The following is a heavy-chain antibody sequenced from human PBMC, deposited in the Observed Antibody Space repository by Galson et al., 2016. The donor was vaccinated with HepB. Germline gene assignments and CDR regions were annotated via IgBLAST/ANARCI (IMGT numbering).Heavy chain of an antibody. CDR3: ARGYDYVWGKYYFDY. Sequence: SCKASGYTFTSYGISWVRQAPGQGLEWMGWIRADSANTNNAQKFQGRVTVTTDTATSTAYTELRSLRYDDTAVYYWARGYDYVWGKYYFDYWGQGTLVTVSS. J-gene: IGHJ4*02. D-gene: IGHD3-16*01. CDR1: GYTFTSYG. V-gene: IGHV1-18*04. CDR2: IRADSANT.